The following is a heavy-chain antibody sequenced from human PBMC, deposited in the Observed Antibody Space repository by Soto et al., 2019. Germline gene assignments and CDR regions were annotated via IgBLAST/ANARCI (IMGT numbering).Heavy chain of an antibody. D-gene: IGHD2-15*01. CDR2: IIPIFGTA. V-gene: IGHV1-69*13. CDR1: GGTFSSYA. CDR3: ARAWPQCSGGSCYQYYFDY. Sequence: SVKVSCKASGGTFSSYAISWVRQAPGQGLEWMGGIIPIFGTANYAQKFQGRVTITADESTSTAYMELSSLCSEDTAVYYCARAWPQCSGGSCYQYYFDYWGQGTLVTVSS. J-gene: IGHJ4*02.